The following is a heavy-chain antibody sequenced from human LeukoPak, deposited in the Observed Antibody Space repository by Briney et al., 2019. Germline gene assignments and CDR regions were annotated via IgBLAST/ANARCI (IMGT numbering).Heavy chain of an antibody. V-gene: IGHV3-30*18. CDR1: GFTFSSYG. Sequence: GGPLRLSCAASGFTFSSYGMHWVRQPPPKGLEWVAVIPYDESNKYYPASVKGRFTISRKNSKNTLYLQMNSMRAEDTAVYYYAKEFDFWRTIPDYWGQGTLVTVSS. CDR3: AKEFDFWRTIPDY. CDR2: IPYDESNK. J-gene: IGHJ4*02. D-gene: IGHD3-3*01.